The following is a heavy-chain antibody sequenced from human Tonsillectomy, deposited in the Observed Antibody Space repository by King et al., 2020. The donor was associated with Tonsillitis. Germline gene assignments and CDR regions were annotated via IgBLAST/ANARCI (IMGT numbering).Heavy chain of an antibody. V-gene: IGHV4-38-2*01. CDR3: GRARDWVQLFDY. D-gene: IGHD5-24*01. Sequence: VQLQESGPGLVKPSETLSLTCAVSGYSITSGFYWGWIRRPPGKGLEWFGSIYHSGSTYYNPSLKSRVTISVDTSTNQFSLKLSSVTAADTAVYYCGRARDWVQLFDYWGQGTQVTVSS. J-gene: IGHJ4*02. CDR2: IYHSGST. CDR1: GYSITSGFY.